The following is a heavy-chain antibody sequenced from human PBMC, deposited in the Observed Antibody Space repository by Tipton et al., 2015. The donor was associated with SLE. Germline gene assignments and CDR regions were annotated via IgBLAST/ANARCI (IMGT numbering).Heavy chain of an antibody. Sequence: TLSLTCIVSGGSITTRSYYWGWIRQPPGNGLEWIASISYSGATYYNPSLKSRFIISLDTSRNHFSLKLTSVTAADTAVYFCARDRDIVLEPVPIPPAFDIWGQGTTVTVSS. V-gene: IGHV4-39*07. J-gene: IGHJ3*02. CDR1: GGSITTRSYY. CDR2: ISYSGAT. CDR3: ARDRDIVLEPVPIPPAFDI. D-gene: IGHD2-8*02.